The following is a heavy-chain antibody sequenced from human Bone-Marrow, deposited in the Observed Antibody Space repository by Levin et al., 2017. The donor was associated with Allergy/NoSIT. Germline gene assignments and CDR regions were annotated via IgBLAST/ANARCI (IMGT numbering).Heavy chain of an antibody. CDR2: ISVYNGKI. D-gene: IGHD6-13*01. Sequence: GESLKISCKASGYTFMNHDIGWVRQDPGQGLEWMGRISVYNGKITYAPKFQDRLTMTTESSTTTAYMELKRLRSDDTAVYYCVRVVAAAGNWFDPWGQGTLVIVSS. V-gene: IGHV1-18*01. CDR3: VRVVAAAGNWFDP. CDR1: GYTFMNHD. J-gene: IGHJ5*02.